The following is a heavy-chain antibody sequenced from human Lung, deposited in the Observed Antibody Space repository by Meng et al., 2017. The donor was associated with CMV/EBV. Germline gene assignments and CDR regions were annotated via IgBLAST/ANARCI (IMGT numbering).Heavy chain of an antibody. CDR2: IYHSGDT. D-gene: IGHD1-26*01. J-gene: IGHJ4*02. V-gene: IGHV4-38-2*01. Sequence: SGYAFSSGDYWGWIRQPPGKGLEWVAYIYHSGDTYYNPSLKTRAAISLDTSKNQFSLKLSSVTAAGTAVYYCARIIGGGSCFGSLGQGSLVTVSS. CDR1: GYAFSSGDY. CDR3: ARIIGGGSCFGS.